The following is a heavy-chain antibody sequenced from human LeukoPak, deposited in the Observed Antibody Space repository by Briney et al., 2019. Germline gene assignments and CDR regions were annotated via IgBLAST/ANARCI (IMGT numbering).Heavy chain of an antibody. CDR3: AKIRSGSYYYFDY. CDR2: ISGSGGST. Sequence: GGSLRLSCAASGFTLSSYGMSWVRQAPGKGLEWVSAISGSGGSTYYADSVKGRFTISRDNSKNTLYLQMNSLRAEDTAVYYCAKIRSGSYYYFDYWGQGTLGTVSS. CDR1: GFTLSSYG. J-gene: IGHJ4*02. V-gene: IGHV3-23*01. D-gene: IGHD1-26*01.